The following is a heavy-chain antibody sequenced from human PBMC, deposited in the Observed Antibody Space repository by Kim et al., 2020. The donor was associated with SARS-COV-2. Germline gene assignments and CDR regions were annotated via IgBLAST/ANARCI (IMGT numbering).Heavy chain of an antibody. J-gene: IGHJ5*02. V-gene: IGHV4-39*01. D-gene: IGHD3-3*01. CDR3: ARHASLRFLEWFSFDP. CDR1: GGSISSSSYY. CDR2: IYYSGNT. Sequence: SETLSLTCTVSGGSISSSSYYWGWIRQPPGKGLEWIGSIYYSGNTYYNPSLKSRVTISVDTSKNQFSLKLTSVTAADTAVYYCARHASLRFLEWFSFDPWGQGTLVTVSS.